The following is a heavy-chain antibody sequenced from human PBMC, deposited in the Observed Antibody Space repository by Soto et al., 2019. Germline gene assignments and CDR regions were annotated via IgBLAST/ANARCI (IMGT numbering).Heavy chain of an antibody. CDR2: NYYSGST. V-gene: IGHV4-59*08. J-gene: IGHJ4*02. CDR3: ARLQQHPFDY. D-gene: IGHD6-13*01. Sequence: VQLQESGPGLVKPSETLSLTCTVSGGSISSYYWSWIRQPPGKGLEWIGYNYYSGSTNYNPSLKSRVTISVDTSKNQFSLKLSSVTAADTAVYYCARLQQHPFDYWGQGTLVTVSS. CDR1: GGSISSYY.